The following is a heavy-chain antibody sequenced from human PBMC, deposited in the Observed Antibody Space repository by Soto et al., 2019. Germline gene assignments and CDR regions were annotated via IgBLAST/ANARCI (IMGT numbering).Heavy chain of an antibody. CDR1: GYRFTSYW. D-gene: IGHD2-21*02. V-gene: IGHV5-10-1*01. Sequence: VESVRISCQVSGYRFTSYWIIWVVQMPGKGLEWMGKIDPSDSYTNYSPSFQGHVCISADKSISTAYLQWSSLKSSDTAMHYCARHLAMTSLPDYWGQGTMVTVSS. CDR2: IDPSDSYT. J-gene: IGHJ4*02. CDR3: ARHLAMTSLPDY.